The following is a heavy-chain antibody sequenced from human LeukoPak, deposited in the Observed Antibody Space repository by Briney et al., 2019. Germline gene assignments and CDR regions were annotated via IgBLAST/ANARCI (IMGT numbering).Heavy chain of an antibody. CDR1: GFTFSSYW. J-gene: IGHJ4*02. Sequence: GGSLRLSCAASGFTFSSYWMSWVRQAPGKGLEWVANIKQDGSEKYYVDSVKGRFTISRDNAKNSLYLQMNSLTAEDTAVYYCARDSTYSSGSRFYDRFDYWGQGTLVTVSS. CDR3: ARDSTYSSGSRFYDRFDY. D-gene: IGHD2-15*01. CDR2: IKQDGSEK. V-gene: IGHV3-7*03.